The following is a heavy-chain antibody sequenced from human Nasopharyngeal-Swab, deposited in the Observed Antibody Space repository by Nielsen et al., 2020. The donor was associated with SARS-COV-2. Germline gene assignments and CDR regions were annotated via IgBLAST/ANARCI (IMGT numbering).Heavy chain of an antibody. CDR1: GYTFTSYA. Sequence: ASVKVSCKASGYTFTSYAMHWVRQAPGQRLEWMGWINAGNGNTKYSQKFQGRVTITRDTSASTAYMELSSLRSEDTAVYYCARGRYCSRTSCASYYYYMDIWGKGTTVTVSS. CDR3: ARGRYCSRTSCASYYYYMDI. D-gene: IGHD2-2*01. V-gene: IGHV1-3*01. CDR2: INAGNGNT. J-gene: IGHJ6*03.